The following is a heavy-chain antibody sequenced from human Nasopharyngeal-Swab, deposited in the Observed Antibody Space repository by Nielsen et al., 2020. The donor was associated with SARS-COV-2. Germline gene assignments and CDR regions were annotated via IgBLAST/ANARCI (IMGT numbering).Heavy chain of an antibody. CDR2: FDPEDGET. CDR1: GYTLTELS. Sequence: VKVSCKVSGYTLTELSMHWVRQAPGKGLEWMGGFDPEDGETIYAQKFQGRVTMTEDTSTDTAYMELSSLRSEDTAVYYCATTPRRFLEWFLFDYWGQGTLVTVSS. J-gene: IGHJ4*02. V-gene: IGHV1-24*01. CDR3: ATTPRRFLEWFLFDY. D-gene: IGHD3-3*01.